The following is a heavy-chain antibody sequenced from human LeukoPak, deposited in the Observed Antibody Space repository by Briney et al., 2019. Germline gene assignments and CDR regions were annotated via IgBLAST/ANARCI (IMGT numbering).Heavy chain of an antibody. D-gene: IGHD3-10*01. V-gene: IGHV3-23*01. Sequence: GGSLRLSCAASGFTFNFYAMSWVRQAPGKGLEWVSSITGSGGSTYYADSEKGRFTISRDNSKNTLYLQMNTLRAEDTAVYYCARDTFGSGSPFHYYGMDVWGQGTTVTVSS. CDR3: ARDTFGSGSPFHYYGMDV. CDR1: GFTFNFYA. CDR2: ITGSGGST. J-gene: IGHJ6*02.